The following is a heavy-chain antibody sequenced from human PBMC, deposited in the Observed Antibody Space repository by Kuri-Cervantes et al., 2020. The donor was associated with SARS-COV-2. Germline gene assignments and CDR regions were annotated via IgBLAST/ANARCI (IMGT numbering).Heavy chain of an antibody. CDR2: INPNSGGT. CDR3: ARACFDWLSGVPQCYFDY. CDR1: GYTFTGYY. D-gene: IGHD3-9*01. Sequence: ASVKVSCKASGYTFTGYYMHWVRQAPGQGLEWMGWINPNSGGTNYAQTFQGRVTMTRDTSISAAYMELTRLRSDDTAVYYCARACFDWLSGVPQCYFDYWGQGTLVTDSS. J-gene: IGHJ4*02. V-gene: IGHV1-2*02.